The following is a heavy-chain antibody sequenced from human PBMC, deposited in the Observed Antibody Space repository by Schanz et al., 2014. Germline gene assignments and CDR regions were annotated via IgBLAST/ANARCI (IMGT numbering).Heavy chain of an antibody. CDR3: AKGRFGELSAFDI. CDR1: GFAFSSFA. CDR2: ISTSGTYM. Sequence: VQVVQSGGGLVKPGGSLRLSCAASGFAFSSFAMTWVRQAPGRGLEWVSSISTSGTYMYIADSLKGRLTISRDDAKKSMYLQMNSLRAEDTAVYYCAKGRFGELSAFDIWGQGTMVTVSS. J-gene: IGHJ3*02. D-gene: IGHD3-10*01. V-gene: IGHV3-21*04.